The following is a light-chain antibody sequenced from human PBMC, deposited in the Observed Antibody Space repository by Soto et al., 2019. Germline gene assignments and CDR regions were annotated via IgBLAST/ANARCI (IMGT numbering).Light chain of an antibody. V-gene: IGKV1-12*01. CDR2: TGS. Sequence: DIQMTQSPSSVSASVGDRVTITCRARQAIDSWLAWFQQKPGEAPKVLIVTGSLLHSGVPARFSGSGSGRDFTLTISSLQPEDCATYYCQQTLSFPPTVGGGTKV. CDR3: QQTLSFPPT. J-gene: IGKJ4*02. CDR1: QAIDSW.